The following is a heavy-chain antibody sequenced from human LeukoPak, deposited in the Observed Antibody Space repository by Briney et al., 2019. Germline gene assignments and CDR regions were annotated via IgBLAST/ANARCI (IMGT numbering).Heavy chain of an antibody. CDR2: IIPIFGTA. V-gene: IGHV1-69*06. CDR1: GGTFSSYA. D-gene: IGHD5-24*01. Sequence: GASVKVSCKASGGTFSSYAISWVRQAPGQGLEWMGGIIPIFGTANYAQKFQGRVTITADKSTSTAYMELSSLRSEDTAVYYCARLGRDGYNCVGICAFDIWGQGTMVTVSS. J-gene: IGHJ3*02. CDR3: ARLGRDGYNCVGICAFDI.